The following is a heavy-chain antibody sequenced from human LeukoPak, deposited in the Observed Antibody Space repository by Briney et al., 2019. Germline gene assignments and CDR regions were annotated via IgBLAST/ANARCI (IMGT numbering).Heavy chain of an antibody. CDR3: AKAPVTTCRGAFCYPFDY. J-gene: IGHJ4*02. CDR1: GLTVSSNY. D-gene: IGHD2-15*01. CDR2: IYSGGST. V-gene: IGHV3-66*01. Sequence: GGSLRLSCAASGLTVSSNYMSWVRQAPGKGLEWVSVIYSGGSTYYADSVKGRFTISRDNSKNTLFLQMNRLRPEDAAVYYCAKAPVTTCRGAFCYPFDYWGLGTLVTVSS.